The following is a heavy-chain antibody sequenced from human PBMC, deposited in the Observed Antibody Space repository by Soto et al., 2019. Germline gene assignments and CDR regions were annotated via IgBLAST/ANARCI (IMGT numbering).Heavy chain of an antibody. CDR2: INPSGGST. CDR3: ARDRGSTPAVYYSGMDV. CDR1: GYTFTIYY. V-gene: IGHV1-46*01. Sequence: ASVKVSCKASGYTFTIYYMHWVLQAPGQGLEWMGIINPSGGSTSYAQKFQGRVTMTRDTSTSTVYMELCSLRSEDTAVYYCARDRGSTPAVYYSGMDVLGQGTTVTVSS. J-gene: IGHJ6*02. D-gene: IGHD2-15*01.